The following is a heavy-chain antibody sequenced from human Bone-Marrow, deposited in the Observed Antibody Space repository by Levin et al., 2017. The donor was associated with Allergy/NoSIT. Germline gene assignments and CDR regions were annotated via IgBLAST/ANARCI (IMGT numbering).Heavy chain of an antibody. V-gene: IGHV4-39*02. D-gene: IGHD1-26*01. J-gene: IGHJ4*02. Sequence: SQTLSLTCTVSGGSISSSSYYWGWIRQPPGKGLEWIGSIYYSGSTYYNPSLKSRVTISVDTSKNQFSLKLSSVTAADTAVYYCAREGARAFDYWGQGTLVTVSS. CDR2: IYYSGST. CDR3: AREGARAFDY. CDR1: GGSISSSSYY.